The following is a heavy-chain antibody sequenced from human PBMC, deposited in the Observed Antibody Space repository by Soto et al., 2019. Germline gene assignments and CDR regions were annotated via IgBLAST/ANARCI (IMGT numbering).Heavy chain of an antibody. V-gene: IGHV4-34*01. CDR3: VREYYDILTGYSTFDY. J-gene: IGHJ4*02. CDR2: INHSGST. Sequence: ASETLSLTCAVYGGSFTGYYWSWLRQPPGKGPEWIGEINHSGSTKYNPSLENRVIISVDTSKNQFSLKLRSVTAADTAVYYCVREYYDILTGYSTFDYWGQGTLVTVSS. D-gene: IGHD3-9*01. CDR1: GGSFTGYY.